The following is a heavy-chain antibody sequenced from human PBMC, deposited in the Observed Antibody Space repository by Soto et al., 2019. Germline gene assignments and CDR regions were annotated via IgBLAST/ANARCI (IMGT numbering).Heavy chain of an antibody. J-gene: IGHJ4*02. Sequence: ASVKVSCKASGYSFTAYYFHWVRQAPGQGLEWMGWINPKSGVTNSAQNFQGRVTMTRDTSISTVYMELTRLTSDDTAVYYCARARRYSYDLAYWGPGTLVTVSS. CDR3: ARARRYSYDLAY. CDR2: INPKSGVT. CDR1: GYSFTAYY. D-gene: IGHD5-18*01. V-gene: IGHV1-2*02.